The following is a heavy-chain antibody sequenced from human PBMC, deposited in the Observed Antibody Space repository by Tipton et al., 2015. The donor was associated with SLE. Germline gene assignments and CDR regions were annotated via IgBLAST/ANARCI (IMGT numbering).Heavy chain of an antibody. V-gene: IGHV4-61*05. CDR2: IHYSGTV. Sequence: GLVKPSETLSLICTVSGGSIRRNTYYWDWIRQPPGKGLEWIGYIHYSGTVNYSPFLKSRVTISVDTSKNQFALKVTSVTAADTAVYYCGRLGGGYSTEYWGQGAPVTVSS. CDR1: GGSIRRNTYY. D-gene: IGHD1-26*01. CDR3: GRLGGGYSTEY. J-gene: IGHJ4*02.